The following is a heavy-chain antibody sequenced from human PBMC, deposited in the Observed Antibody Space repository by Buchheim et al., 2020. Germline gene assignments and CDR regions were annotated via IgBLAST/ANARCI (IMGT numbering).Heavy chain of an antibody. J-gene: IGHJ4*02. Sequence: EVLLLESGGGLVPPGGSLRVSCAASGFTFSAYSMSWVRQAPGKGLEWVSAISAGGETPYYADSVKGRLTIYRAHSQNTLYLQMNILGAEDTAVYYCAKEYRSDWTGFDYWGQG. CDR2: ISAGGETP. CDR3: AKEYRSDWTGFDY. CDR1: GFTFSAYS. D-gene: IGHD6-19*01. V-gene: IGHV3-23*01.